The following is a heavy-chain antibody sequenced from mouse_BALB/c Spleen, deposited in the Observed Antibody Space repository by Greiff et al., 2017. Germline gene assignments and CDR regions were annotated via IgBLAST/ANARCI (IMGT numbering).Heavy chain of an antibody. CDR2: ISSGGST. CDR3: ARGGDGYYPFAY. D-gene: IGHD2-3*01. V-gene: IGHV5-6-5*01. CDR1: GFTFSSYA. J-gene: IGHJ3*01. Sequence: EVMLVESGGGLVKPGGSLKLSCAASGFTFSSYAMSWVRQTPEKRLEWVASISSGGSTYYPDSVKGRFTISRDNARNILYLQMSSLRSEDTAMYYCARGGDGYYPFAYWGQGTLVTVSA.